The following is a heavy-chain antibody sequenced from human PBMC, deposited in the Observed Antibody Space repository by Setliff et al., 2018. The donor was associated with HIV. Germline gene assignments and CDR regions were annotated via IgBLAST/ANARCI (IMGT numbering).Heavy chain of an antibody. V-gene: IGHV4-59*01. CDR1: GGSISSYC. D-gene: IGHD6-19*01. Sequence: SETLSLTCTVSGGSISSYCWSWIRQPPGKGLEWIGYIYYSGSTKYNPSLKSRVTISADTSKNQFSLKLSSVTAADTAVYYCARSSTAGFDYWGRGTLVTVSS. CDR3: ARSSTAGFDY. J-gene: IGHJ4*02. CDR2: IYYSGST.